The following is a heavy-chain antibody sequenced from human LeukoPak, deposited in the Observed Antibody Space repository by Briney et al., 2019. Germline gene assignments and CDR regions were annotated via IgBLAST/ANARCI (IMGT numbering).Heavy chain of an antibody. J-gene: IGHJ4*02. D-gene: IGHD1-26*01. Sequence: GGSLRLSCAASGFTFSDHYMDWVRQAPGKGLEWVGRTRNKANSYTTEYAASVKGRFTISRDDSKNSLYLQMNSLKTEDTAVYYCARRESASYYWGQGTLVTVSS. CDR3: ARRESASYY. CDR1: GFTFSDHY. V-gene: IGHV3-72*01. CDR2: TRNKANSYTT.